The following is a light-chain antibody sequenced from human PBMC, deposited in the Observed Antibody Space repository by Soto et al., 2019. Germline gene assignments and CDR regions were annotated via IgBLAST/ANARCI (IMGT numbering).Light chain of an antibody. J-gene: IGKJ4*01. V-gene: IGKV3-20*01. Sequence: EMLLTQSPVTLSFSRGEMATLACRASQTVTSDYLAWYQQKPGQAPRLLIYGASDRATGIPDRFSASGSGTDFTLAISRLEPQDFAIYYCQQYGDSPLTFGGGTKVDIK. CDR1: QTVTSDY. CDR3: QQYGDSPLT. CDR2: GAS.